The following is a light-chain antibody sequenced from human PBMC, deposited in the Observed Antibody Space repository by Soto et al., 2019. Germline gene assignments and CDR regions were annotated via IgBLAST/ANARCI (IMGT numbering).Light chain of an antibody. CDR3: SSYAVTNTWI. Sequence: QSVLTQPPSASGSPGQSVTISCTGTSSDVGGYNYVSWYQQRPGKAPKVIIYEVSKRPSGVPDRFSGSKSGSTAPLTVSGLQAEDEADYYCSSYAVTNTWIFGSGTKVTVL. CDR2: EVS. J-gene: IGLJ1*01. CDR1: SSDVGGYNY. V-gene: IGLV2-8*01.